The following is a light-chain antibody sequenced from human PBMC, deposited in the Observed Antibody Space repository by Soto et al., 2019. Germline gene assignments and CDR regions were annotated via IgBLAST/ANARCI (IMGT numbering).Light chain of an antibody. Sequence: QSVLTQPASVSGSPGQSITISCTGTSSDVGGYNYVSWYQHHPGKAPKLIIFDVSDRPSGISDRFSASKSGNTASLTISGLQAEDEADYYCCSYSSSSTPWVFGTGTKVTVL. CDR2: DVS. V-gene: IGLV2-14*03. CDR3: CSYSSSSTPWV. J-gene: IGLJ1*01. CDR1: SSDVGGYNY.